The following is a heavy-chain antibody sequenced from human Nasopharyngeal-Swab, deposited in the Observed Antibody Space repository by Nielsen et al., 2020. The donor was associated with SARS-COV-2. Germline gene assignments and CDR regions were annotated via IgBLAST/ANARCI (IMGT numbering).Heavy chain of an antibody. Sequence: GESLKISCKGSGYSFTNYWIGWVRQMPGKGPEWMGTIYPGDSDTRYNPSFQGHVTISADKSISTAYLQWSSLKASDSAIYYCARRGEYAEFFQDWGQGTLVTVSS. D-gene: IGHD4-17*01. CDR2: IYPGDSDT. J-gene: IGHJ1*01. CDR1: GYSFTNYW. V-gene: IGHV5-51*01. CDR3: ARRGEYAEFFQD.